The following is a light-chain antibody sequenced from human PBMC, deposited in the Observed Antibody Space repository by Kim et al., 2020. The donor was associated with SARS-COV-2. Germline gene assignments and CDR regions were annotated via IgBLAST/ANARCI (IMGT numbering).Light chain of an antibody. Sequence: SASVGDSVTMTCRASQTISSRMAWYQQKPGKVPTLLIYEASTLESGVPSRFSGSRSGTEFTPTISSLQPDDFATYYCQQYNDYSATFGQGTKLEI. V-gene: IGKV1-5*03. CDR3: QQYNDYSAT. J-gene: IGKJ2*01. CDR2: EAS. CDR1: QTISSR.